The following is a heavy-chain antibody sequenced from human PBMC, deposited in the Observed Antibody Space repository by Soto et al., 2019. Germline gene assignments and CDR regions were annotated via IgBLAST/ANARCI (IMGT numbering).Heavy chain of an antibody. CDR3: ARAARYSSGWYDY. Sequence: VQLVESGGGVVQPGRSLRLSCAASGFTFSSYAMHWVRQAPGKGLEWVAVISYDGSNKYYADSVKGRFTISRDNSKNTLYLQMNSLRAEDTAVYYCARAARYSSGWYDYWGQGTLVTVSS. J-gene: IGHJ4*02. CDR2: ISYDGSNK. V-gene: IGHV3-30-3*01. CDR1: GFTFSSYA. D-gene: IGHD6-19*01.